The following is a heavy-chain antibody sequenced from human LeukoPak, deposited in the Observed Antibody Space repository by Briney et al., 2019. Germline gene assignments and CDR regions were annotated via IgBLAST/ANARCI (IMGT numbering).Heavy chain of an antibody. CDR2: IRSSSSYI. D-gene: IGHD3-3*01. Sequence: GGSLTLSCPASGFTFSSYSMNWLRPAPGKGLAWVSSIRSSSSYIYYADSVKGRFTIPRDNAKNSLYLQMNSLRAEDTAVYYCARGAREYDFWGGYRYYFDYWGQGTLVTVSS. CDR1: GFTFSSYS. J-gene: IGHJ4*02. CDR3: ARGAREYDFWGGYRYYFDY. V-gene: IGHV3-21*01.